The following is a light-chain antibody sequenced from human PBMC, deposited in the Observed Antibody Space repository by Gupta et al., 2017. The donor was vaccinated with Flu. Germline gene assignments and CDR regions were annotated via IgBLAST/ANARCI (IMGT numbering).Light chain of an antibody. Sequence: EIVMTQSPATLSVSPGERATLSCRASQSVSSHVAWYQQKPGQAPRLLMYGASTRAPGIPARFGGSGSGTEFTLTISSVQSEDFAVYHCQQYNNWRRTFGQGTKVEIK. V-gene: IGKV3-15*01. CDR2: GAS. CDR3: QQYNNWRRT. J-gene: IGKJ1*01. CDR1: QSVSSH.